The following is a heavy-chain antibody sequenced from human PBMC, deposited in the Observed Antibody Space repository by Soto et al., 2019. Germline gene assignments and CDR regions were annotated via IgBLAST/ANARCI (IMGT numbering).Heavy chain of an antibody. CDR3: VKGCSGGSCYSYYYGMDV. D-gene: IGHD2-15*01. CDR1: GYSFTSYW. CDR2: IYPGDSDT. J-gene: IGHJ6*02. V-gene: IGHV5-51*01. Sequence: GESLKISCKGSGYSFTSYWIGWVRQMPGKGLEWMGIIYPGDSDTRYSPSFQGQVTISADKSISTAYLQWSSLKASDTAMYYCVKGCSGGSCYSYYYGMDVWGQGTTVTVSS.